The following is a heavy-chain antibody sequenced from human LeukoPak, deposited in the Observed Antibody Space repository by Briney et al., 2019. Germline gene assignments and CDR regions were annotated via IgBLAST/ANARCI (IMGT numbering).Heavy chain of an antibody. CDR3: ARDNGYDILTGYGYYFDY. CDR2: ISYDGSNK. Sequence: PGGSLRLSCAASGFTFSRYSMHWVRQAPGKGLEWVSVISYDGSNKHSADSVKGRFTISRDNSKNRLYLQMNSLRAEDTAMYYCARDNGYDILTGYGYYFDYWGQGTLVTVSS. J-gene: IGHJ4*02. D-gene: IGHD3-9*01. CDR1: GFTFSRYS. V-gene: IGHV3-30-3*01.